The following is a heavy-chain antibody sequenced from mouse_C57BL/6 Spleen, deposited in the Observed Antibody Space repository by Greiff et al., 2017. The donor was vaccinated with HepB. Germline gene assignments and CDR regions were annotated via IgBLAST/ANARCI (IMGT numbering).Heavy chain of an antibody. CDR2: IYPRSGNT. CDR1: GYTFTSYG. Sequence: VKLMESGAELARPGASVKLSCKASGYTFTSYGISWVKQRTGQGLEWIGEIYPRSGNTYYNEKFKGKATLTADKSSSTAYMELRSLTSEDSAVYFCARRSYSSDYAMDYWGQGTSVTVSS. J-gene: IGHJ4*01. D-gene: IGHD1-1*01. CDR3: ARRSYSSDYAMDY. V-gene: IGHV1-81*01.